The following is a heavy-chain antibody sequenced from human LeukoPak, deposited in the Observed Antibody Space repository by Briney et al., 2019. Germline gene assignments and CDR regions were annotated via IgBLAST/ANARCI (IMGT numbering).Heavy chain of an antibody. V-gene: IGHV4-38-2*02. D-gene: IGHD1-26*01. CDR1: GYSISSGYY. J-gene: IGHJ3*02. CDR2: IYGSGST. CDR3: ARDTEVGASAFDI. Sequence: SSETLSLTCTVSGYSISSGYYWGWIRQPPGKGLEWIGSIYGSGSTYYNPSLKSRVTFSVDTPKNQFSLKLRSVTAADTAVYYCARDTEVGASAFDIWGQGTMVTVSS.